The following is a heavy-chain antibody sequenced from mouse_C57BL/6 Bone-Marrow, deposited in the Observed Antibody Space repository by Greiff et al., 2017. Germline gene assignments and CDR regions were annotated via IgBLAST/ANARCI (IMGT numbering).Heavy chain of an antibody. J-gene: IGHJ3*01. D-gene: IGHD2-3*01. CDR2: IDPEDGET. CDR3: AFDGYPFAY. V-gene: IGHV14-2*01. CDR1: GFNIKDYY. Sequence: VQLQQSGAELVKPGASVKLSCTASGFNIKDYYMPWVKQRTEQGLEWIGRIDPEDGETKYAPKFQGKATITADTSSNTAYLQRSSLTSEDTAVYYCAFDGYPFAYLGQGTLVTVSA.